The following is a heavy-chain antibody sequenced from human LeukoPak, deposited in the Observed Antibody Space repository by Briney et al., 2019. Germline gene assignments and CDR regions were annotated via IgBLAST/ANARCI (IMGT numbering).Heavy chain of an antibody. D-gene: IGHD2-2*01. J-gene: IGHJ4*02. CDR1: VFALDEHG. CDR3: ARAPITSPFYFDY. V-gene: IGHV3-20*04. CDR2: INWSGGST. Sequence: GGSLRLSCTHSVFALDEHGMSWVRQVLGRGLEWVSGINWSGGSTDYADPLRGRFTISRDNAKNSLYLQMDSLRAEDTALYYCARAPITSPFYFDYWGQGTLVTVSS.